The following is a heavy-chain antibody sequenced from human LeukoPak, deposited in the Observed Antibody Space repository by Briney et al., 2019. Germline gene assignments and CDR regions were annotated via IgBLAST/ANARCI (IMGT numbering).Heavy chain of an antibody. CDR3: ARAEIDSGWLDY. D-gene: IGHD6-19*01. CDR2: ISAYNGNT. V-gene: IGHV1-18*04. CDR1: GYTFTGYY. J-gene: IGHJ4*02. Sequence: ASVKVSCKASGYTFTGYYMHWVRQAPGQGLEWMGWISAYNGNTNYAQKLQGRVTMTTDTSTSTAYMELRSLRSDDTAVYYCARAEIDSGWLDYWGQGTLVTVSS.